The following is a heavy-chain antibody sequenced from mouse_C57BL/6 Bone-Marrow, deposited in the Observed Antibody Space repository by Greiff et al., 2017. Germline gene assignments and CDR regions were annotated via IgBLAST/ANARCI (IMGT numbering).Heavy chain of an antibody. CDR2: IDPENGDT. CDR3: TTDYYGSPYFDY. V-gene: IGHV14-4*01. CDR1: GFNIKDDY. D-gene: IGHD1-1*01. J-gene: IGHJ2*01. Sequence: EVQLQQSGAELVRPGASVKLSCPASGFNIKDDYMHWVQQRPEQGLEWLVWIDPENGDTEYASKFQGKATITADTSSNTAYLQLSSLPSEDTAVYYCTTDYYGSPYFDYWGQGTTLTVSS.